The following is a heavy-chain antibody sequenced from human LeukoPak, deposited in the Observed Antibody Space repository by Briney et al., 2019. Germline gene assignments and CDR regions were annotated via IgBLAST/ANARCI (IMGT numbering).Heavy chain of an antibody. J-gene: IGHJ4*02. V-gene: IGHV3-23*01. Sequence: GGSLRLSCAASGFTFTTYTMTWVRQAPGKGLEWISPISSTGYGTNYADSVKGRFTISRDNSKNTVHVQMNNLRAEDTAVYYCATDSSSWNIFDNWGQGTLVTVSS. D-gene: IGHD6-13*01. CDR1: GFTFTTYT. CDR3: ATDSSSWNIFDN. CDR2: ISSTGYGT.